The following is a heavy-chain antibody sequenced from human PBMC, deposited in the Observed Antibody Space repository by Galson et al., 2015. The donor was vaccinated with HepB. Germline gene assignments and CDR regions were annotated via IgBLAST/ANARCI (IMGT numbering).Heavy chain of an antibody. J-gene: IGHJ4*02. CDR2: IKSKTDGGTT. D-gene: IGHD3-22*01. Sequence: SLRLSCAASGFTFSNAWMSWVRQAPGKGLEWVGRIKSKTDGGTTDYAAPVKGRFTISRDDSKNTLYLQMNSLKTEDTAVYYCTTDRITMIVVVQPDYWGQGTLVTVSS. CDR3: TTDRITMIVVVQPDY. CDR1: GFTFSNAW. V-gene: IGHV3-15*01.